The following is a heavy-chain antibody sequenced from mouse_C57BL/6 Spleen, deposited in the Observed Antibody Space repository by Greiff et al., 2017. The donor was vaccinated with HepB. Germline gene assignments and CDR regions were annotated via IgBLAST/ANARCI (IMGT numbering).Heavy chain of an antibody. CDR2: IDPSDSYT. CDR1: GYTFTSYW. CDR3: ARKGLLGYYFDY. J-gene: IGHJ2*01. Sequence: QVQLQQPGAELVMPGASVELSCKASGYTFTSYWMHWVKQRPGQGLEWIGEIDPSDSYTNYNQKFKGKSTLTVDKSSSTAYMQLSSLTSEDSAVYYCARKGLLGYYFDYWGQGTTLTVSS. V-gene: IGHV1-69*01. D-gene: IGHD1-1*01.